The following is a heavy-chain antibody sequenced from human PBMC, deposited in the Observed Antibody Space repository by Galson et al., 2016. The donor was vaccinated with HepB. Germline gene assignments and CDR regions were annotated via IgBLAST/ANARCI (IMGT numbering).Heavy chain of an antibody. CDR3: ARVGYCSDGSCWFYYYGMDV. CDR2: IKQDAHLK. V-gene: IGHV3-7*01. D-gene: IGHD2-15*01. Sequence: SLRLSCAGSGFTFSTYELSWVRQAPGKGLEWVATIKQDAHLKDYVGSVKGRFTISRDNAKNSLYLQMSRLRVEDTALYYCARVGYCSDGSCWFYYYGMDVWGQGTTVTVSS. J-gene: IGHJ6*02. CDR1: GFTFSTYE.